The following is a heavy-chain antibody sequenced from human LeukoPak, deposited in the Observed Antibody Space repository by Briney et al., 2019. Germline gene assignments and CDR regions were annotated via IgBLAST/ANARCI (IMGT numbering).Heavy chain of an antibody. CDR3: AKDLNRYQLLYYFDY. J-gene: IGHJ4*02. D-gene: IGHD2-2*01. CDR1: GFTFSSYG. CDR2: IRYDGSNK. Sequence: GGSLRLSCAASGFTFSSYGMHWVRQAPGEGLEWVAFIRYDGSNKYYADSVKGRFTISRDNSKNTLYLQMNSLRAEDTAVYYCAKDLNRYQLLYYFDYWGQGTLVTVSS. V-gene: IGHV3-30*02.